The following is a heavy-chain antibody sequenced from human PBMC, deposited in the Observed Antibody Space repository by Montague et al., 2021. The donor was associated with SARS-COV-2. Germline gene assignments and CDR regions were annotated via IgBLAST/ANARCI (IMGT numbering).Heavy chain of an antibody. Sequence: SLRLSCAASGFTSGFIFRKVAMSWVRQAPGKGLEWVSAIGGSGDTYYADSVKGRFAISRGNSKNTLYLQMNSLRADDTAVYYCAEEMGHGRPFDYWGQGALVTVSS. CDR2: IGGSGDT. J-gene: IGHJ4*02. V-gene: IGHV3-23*01. CDR3: AEEMGHGRPFDY. D-gene: IGHD2-15*01. CDR1: GFTSGFIFRKVA.